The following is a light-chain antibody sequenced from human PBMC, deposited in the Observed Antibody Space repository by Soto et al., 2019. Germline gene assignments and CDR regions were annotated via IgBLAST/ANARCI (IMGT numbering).Light chain of an antibody. CDR2: AAS. V-gene: IGKV1-39*01. CDR1: QSISNY. J-gene: IGKJ1*01. Sequence: DIQMTQSPSSLSASVGDRVTITCRASQSISNYLNWYQQKPGTAPKLLITAASSLQSGVPSRFSGVGSGTDFSRTISSLQSEDFATYYCQQSYSTPRTFGQGTKVEIK. CDR3: QQSYSTPRT.